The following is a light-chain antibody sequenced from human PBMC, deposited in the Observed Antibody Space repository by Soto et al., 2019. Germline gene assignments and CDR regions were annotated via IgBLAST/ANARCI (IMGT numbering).Light chain of an antibody. J-gene: IGKJ5*01. V-gene: IGKV3-20*01. CDR3: QQYLAPPPIT. CDR2: VAS. CDR1: QSVGTY. Sequence: EIVLTQSPGTLSMSPGQRATVSCRASQSVGTYLAWYQQKPGQPPRLLISVASSRATGSPDRFSGSGSGTEFTLTISRVEPEDFAVYYCQQYLAPPPITFGQGTRLDIK.